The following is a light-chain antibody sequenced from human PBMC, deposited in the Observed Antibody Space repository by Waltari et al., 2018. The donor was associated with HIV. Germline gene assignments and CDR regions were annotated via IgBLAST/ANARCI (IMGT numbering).Light chain of an antibody. V-gene: IGLV3-1*01. CDR3: QAWDSSTAGV. Sequence: SYELTQPPSVSVSPGQTASITCSGDTLGDKYACWYQQTPGQSPVLVIDEDSKRPSGIPGRFAGANSWNTATLTISGTQAMDEADYYCQAWDSSTAGVFGGGTKLTVL. CDR2: EDS. J-gene: IGLJ2*01. CDR1: TLGDKY.